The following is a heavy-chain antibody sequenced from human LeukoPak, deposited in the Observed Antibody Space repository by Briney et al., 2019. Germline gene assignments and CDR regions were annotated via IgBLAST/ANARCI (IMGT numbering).Heavy chain of an antibody. CDR3: ATTLWGTYCSSTSCYTDY. CDR1: GFTFSSYA. D-gene: IGHD2-2*01. Sequence: PGGSLRLSCAASGFTFSSYAMSWVRQAPGKGLEWVSAISGSGGSTYYADSVKGRFTISRDNSKNTLYLQMNSLRSEDTAVYYCATTLWGTYCSSTSCYTDYWGQGTLVTVSS. V-gene: IGHV3-23*01. J-gene: IGHJ4*02. CDR2: ISGSGGST.